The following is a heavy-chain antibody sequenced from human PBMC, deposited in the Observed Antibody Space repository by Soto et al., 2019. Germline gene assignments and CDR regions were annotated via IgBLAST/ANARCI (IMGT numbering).Heavy chain of an antibody. D-gene: IGHD2-2*01. CDR1: GGSFSGYY. CDR2: INHSGST. CDR3: ARGRIVVVPAAKHNWFDP. Sequence: SETLSLTCAVYGGSFSGYYLTWIRQPPGTGLEWIGEINHSGSTNYNPSLKSRVTISVDTSKNQFSLKLSSVTAADTAVYYCARGRIVVVPAAKHNWFDPWGQGTLVTVSS. J-gene: IGHJ5*02. V-gene: IGHV4-34*01.